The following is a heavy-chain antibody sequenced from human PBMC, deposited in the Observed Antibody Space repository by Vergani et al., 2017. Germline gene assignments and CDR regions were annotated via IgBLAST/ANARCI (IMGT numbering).Heavy chain of an antibody. D-gene: IGHD2-2*01. CDR1: GGSISSGGYY. Sequence: QVQLQESGPGLVKPSQTLSLTCTVSGGSISSGGYYWSWIRQPPGKGLEWIGEINHSGSTNYNPSLKSRVTISVDTSKNQFSLKLSSVTAADTAVYYCARGHQLRPFDYWGQGTLVTVSS. J-gene: IGHJ4*02. V-gene: IGHV4-31*03. CDR3: ARGHQLRPFDY. CDR2: INHSGST.